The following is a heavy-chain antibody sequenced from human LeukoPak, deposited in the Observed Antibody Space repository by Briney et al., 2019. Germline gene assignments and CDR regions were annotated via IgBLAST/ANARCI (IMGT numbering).Heavy chain of an antibody. CDR1: GFTFSSYE. Sequence: PGGSLRLSCAASGFTFSSYEMNWVRQAPGKGLEWVSYISTSGSTKYYADSVKGRFTISRDNANNSLYLQMNSLRAEDTAVYYCAKDGESRYYYDSSGYSDYWGQGTLVTVSS. CDR2: ISTSGSTK. CDR3: AKDGESRYYYDSSGYSDY. V-gene: IGHV3-48*03. J-gene: IGHJ4*02. D-gene: IGHD3-22*01.